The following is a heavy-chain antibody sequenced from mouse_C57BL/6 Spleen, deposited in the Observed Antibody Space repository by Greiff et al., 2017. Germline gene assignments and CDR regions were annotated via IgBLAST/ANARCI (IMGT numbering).Heavy chain of an antibody. V-gene: IGHV14-3*01. J-gene: IGHJ2*01. Sequence: VQLKESVAELVRPGASVKLSCTASGFNIKNTYMHWVKQRPEQGLEWIGMIDPANGNTKYAPKFQGKATITADTSSNTAYLQLSSLTSEDTDIYDCARVYYSKYGGFDYWGQGTTLTVSS. CDR3: ARVYYSKYGGFDY. D-gene: IGHD2-5*01. CDR1: GFNIKNTY. CDR2: IDPANGNT.